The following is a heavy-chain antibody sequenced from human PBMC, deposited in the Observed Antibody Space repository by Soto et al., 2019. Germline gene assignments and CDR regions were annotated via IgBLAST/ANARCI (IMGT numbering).Heavy chain of an antibody. D-gene: IGHD5-18*01. Sequence: GRSLRLSCAASGFTFSSYAMSWVRQAPGKGLEWVSAISGSGGSTYYTDSVKGRFTISRDNSKNTLYLQMNSLRAEDTAVYYCAKDPLVELWLFDYWGQGTLVTVSS. J-gene: IGHJ4*02. V-gene: IGHV3-23*01. CDR3: AKDPLVELWLFDY. CDR2: ISGSGGST. CDR1: GFTFSSYA.